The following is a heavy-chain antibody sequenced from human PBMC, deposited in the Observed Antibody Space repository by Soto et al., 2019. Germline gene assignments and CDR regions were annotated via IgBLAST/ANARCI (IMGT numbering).Heavy chain of an antibody. CDR3: MGQLGVKAFGY. J-gene: IGHJ4*02. D-gene: IGHD6-6*01. Sequence: SVKVSCKASGGTFSIYAISWVRQAPGQGLEWMGGIIPIFGTANYAQKFQGRVTITADESTSTAYMELSSLRSEDTAVYYCMGQLGVKAFGYWGQGTLVTVSS. V-gene: IGHV1-69*13. CDR2: IIPIFGTA. CDR1: GGTFSIYA.